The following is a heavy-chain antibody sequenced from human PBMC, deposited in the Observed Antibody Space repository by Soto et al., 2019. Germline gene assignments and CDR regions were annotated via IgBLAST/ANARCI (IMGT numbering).Heavy chain of an antibody. CDR2: ISVSGGST. V-gene: IGHV3-23*01. D-gene: IGHD2-8*02. Sequence: GGALRLSCAASGFAFSNFAMSWVRQAPGKGLEWVSAISVSGGSTYYADSVKGRISISRDNSKNTLYLQMNSLRAEDTAVYYCAEDTAGDYYYYGMDGWGQGTTVTVSS. CDR1: GFAFSNFA. J-gene: IGHJ6*02. CDR3: AEDTAGDYYYYGMDG.